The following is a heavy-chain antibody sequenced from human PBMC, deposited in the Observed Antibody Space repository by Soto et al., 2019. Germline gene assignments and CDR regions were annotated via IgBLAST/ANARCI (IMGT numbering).Heavy chain of an antibody. CDR2: INPSGGST. CDR3: ARRGVGDYDSSGYYYVADY. D-gene: IGHD3-22*01. J-gene: IGHJ4*02. CDR1: GYTFTSYY. V-gene: IGHV1-46*01. Sequence: ASVKVSCKASGYTFTSYYMHWVRQAPGQGLEWMGIINPSGGSTSYAQKFQGRVTMTRDTSTSTVYMELSSLRSEDTAVYYCARRGVGDYDSSGYYYVADYWGQGTLVTVSS.